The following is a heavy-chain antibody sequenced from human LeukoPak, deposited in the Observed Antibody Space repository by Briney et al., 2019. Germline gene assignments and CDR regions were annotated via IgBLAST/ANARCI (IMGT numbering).Heavy chain of an antibody. D-gene: IGHD6-19*01. Sequence: SQTLSLTCTVSGGSISSGSYYWSWIRQPAGKGLEWIGRIYTSGSTNYNPSLKSRVTISVDTSKNQFSLKLSSVTAADTAVYYCARDFRAVAGVYYYGMDVWGQGTTVTVSS. CDR1: GGSISSGSYY. V-gene: IGHV4-61*02. J-gene: IGHJ6*02. CDR2: IYTSGST. CDR3: ARDFRAVAGVYYYGMDV.